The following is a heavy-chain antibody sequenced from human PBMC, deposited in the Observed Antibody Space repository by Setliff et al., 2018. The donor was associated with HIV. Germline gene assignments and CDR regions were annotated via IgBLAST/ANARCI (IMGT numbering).Heavy chain of an antibody. CDR2: ISGGGGTT. D-gene: IGHD2-21*02. V-gene: IGHV3-23*01. Sequence: TGGSLRLSCAGSGFTFSNYWMNWVRQGPGKGLEWVSGISGGGGTTYYAAAVKGRFTVSRDNSKNTLYLQMNSLRAEDTAVYYCARDPGLPVRAFDIWGQGTMVTVSS. CDR1: GFTFSNYW. J-gene: IGHJ3*02. CDR3: ARDPGLPVRAFDI.